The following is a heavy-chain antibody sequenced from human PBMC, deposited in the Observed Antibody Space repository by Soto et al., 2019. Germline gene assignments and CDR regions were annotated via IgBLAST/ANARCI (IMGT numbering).Heavy chain of an antibody. Sequence: EVQLVESGGGLVKPGGSLRLSCAASGFTFSSYSMNWVRQAPGKGLEWVSSISSSSSYIYYADSVKGRFTISRDNAKNSLYLQMNSLRAEDTAVYYCARDSHPDIVLMVYVSDDAFDIWGQGTMVTVSS. CDR1: GFTFSSYS. CDR3: ARDSHPDIVLMVYVSDDAFDI. CDR2: ISSSSSYI. V-gene: IGHV3-21*01. J-gene: IGHJ3*02. D-gene: IGHD2-8*01.